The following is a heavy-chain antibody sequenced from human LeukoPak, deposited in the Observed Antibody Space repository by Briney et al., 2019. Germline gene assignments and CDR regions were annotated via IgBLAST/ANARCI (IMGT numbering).Heavy chain of an antibody. CDR3: ARDGWFGGGLDY. CDR1: GGSFSGYY. V-gene: IGHV4-34*01. Sequence: SETLSLTCAVYGGSFSGYYWSWIRQPPGKGLEWIGEINHSGSTNYNPSLKSRVTISVDTSKNQFSLKLSSVTAADTAVYYCARDGWFGGGLDYWGQGTLVTVSS. J-gene: IGHJ4*02. CDR2: INHSGST. D-gene: IGHD3-3*01.